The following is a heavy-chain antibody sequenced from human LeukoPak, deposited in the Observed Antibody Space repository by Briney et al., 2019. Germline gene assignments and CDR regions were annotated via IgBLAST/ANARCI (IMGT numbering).Heavy chain of an antibody. Sequence: PGGSLRLSCAASGFTFSSYAMHWVRQAPGKGLEYVSAISSNGGSTYCANSVKGRFTISRDNSKNTLYLQMGSLRAEDMAVYYCARLRWTGEDAFDIWGQGTMVTVSS. CDR3: ARLRWTGEDAFDI. D-gene: IGHD3/OR15-3a*01. J-gene: IGHJ3*02. CDR1: GFTFSSYA. V-gene: IGHV3-64*01. CDR2: ISSNGGST.